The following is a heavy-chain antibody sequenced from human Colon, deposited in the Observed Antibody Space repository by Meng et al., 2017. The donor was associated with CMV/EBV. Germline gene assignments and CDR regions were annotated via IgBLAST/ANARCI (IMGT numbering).Heavy chain of an antibody. CDR3: AKETWGAVAGTGKFDD. J-gene: IGHJ4*02. V-gene: IGHV1-2*02. D-gene: IGHD6-13*01. CDR2: DKTNSGGT. CDR1: RSTFNDYY. Sequence: LVQVGDEGRMPGALVKCCCKASRSTFNDYYLSGGRRAPGQGLEGMGWDKTNSGGTNDVQKFQGRVTMTRDTSISTAYMELKRLRSADTAVYYCAKETWGAVAGTGKFDDWGQGTLVTVSS.